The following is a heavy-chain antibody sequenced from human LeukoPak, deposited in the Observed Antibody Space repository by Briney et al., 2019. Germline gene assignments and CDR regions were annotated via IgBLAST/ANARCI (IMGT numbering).Heavy chain of an antibody. Sequence: ASVKVSCKAPGYIFTNYGISWVRQAPGQGLEWMGWISVYNGDTNYAQKLQGRVTMTTDTSTSTAYMEVRSLRSDDTAVYFCARVEGPSIFGVIDYWGQGTLVTISS. CDR1: GYIFTNYG. CDR3: ARVEGPSIFGVIDY. J-gene: IGHJ4*02. D-gene: IGHD3-3*01. CDR2: ISVYNGDT. V-gene: IGHV1-18*01.